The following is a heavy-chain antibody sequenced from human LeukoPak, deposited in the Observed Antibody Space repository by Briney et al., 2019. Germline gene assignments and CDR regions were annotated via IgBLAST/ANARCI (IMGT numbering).Heavy chain of an antibody. CDR2: ISPNSGGT. CDR3: ARPKRVGAKDGLPFDY. D-gene: IGHD1-26*01. Sequence: ASVKGSRKASGDTLTDYYMHWVRQAPGQGLEWMGWISPNSGGTNYAQNFQGRVTMTRDTSVSTAYMELSSLRSDDTAVYYCARPKRVGAKDGLPFDYWGQGTLVTVSS. V-gene: IGHV1-2*02. J-gene: IGHJ4*02. CDR1: GDTLTDYY.